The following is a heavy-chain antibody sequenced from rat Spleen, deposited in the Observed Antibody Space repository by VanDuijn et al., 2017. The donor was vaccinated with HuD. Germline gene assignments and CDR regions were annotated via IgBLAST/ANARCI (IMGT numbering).Heavy chain of an antibody. Sequence: EVQLVESGGGLVQPGRSLKLSCAASGFTFSDYSMAWVRQAPKKGLEWVATISYDGSRTYFRDSVKGRFTISRDNAKNTLYLQMDSLRSEDTATYYCARGRVYYFDYWGQGVMVTVSS. CDR2: ISYDGSRT. D-gene: IGHD1-11*01. CDR1: GFTFSDYS. V-gene: IGHV5-7*01. CDR3: ARGRVYYFDY. J-gene: IGHJ2*01.